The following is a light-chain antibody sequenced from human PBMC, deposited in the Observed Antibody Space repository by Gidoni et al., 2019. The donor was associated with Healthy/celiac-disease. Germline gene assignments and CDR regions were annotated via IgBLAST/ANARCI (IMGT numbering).Light chain of an antibody. CDR1: QSVSSY. J-gene: IGKJ4*01. V-gene: IGKV3-11*01. Sequence: EIVLTQSPATLSLSPGESATLSCRASQSVSSYLAWYQQKPGQAPRLLIYDASNRATGIPARFSGSGSGTDFTLTISSLEPEDFAVYYCQQRSTLTFGGXTKVEIK. CDR2: DAS. CDR3: QQRSTLT.